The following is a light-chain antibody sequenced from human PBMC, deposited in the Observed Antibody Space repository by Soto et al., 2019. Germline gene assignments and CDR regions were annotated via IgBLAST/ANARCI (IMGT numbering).Light chain of an antibody. V-gene: IGLV2-14*01. CDR1: SIDVVCYNY. J-gene: IGLJ1*01. CDR3: SSYTSSRTPYV. Sequence: QSALTEAASVSGSHGQWVRISSTGSSIDVVCYNYVSWYQQHPGKAPKLMIYDVSNRPSGVSNRFSGSKSGNTASLTISGLQAEDEADYYCSSYTSSRTPYVFGTGTKVTVL. CDR2: DVS.